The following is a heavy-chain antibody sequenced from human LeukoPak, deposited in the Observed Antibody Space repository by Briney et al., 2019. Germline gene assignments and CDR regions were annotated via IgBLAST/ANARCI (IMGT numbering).Heavy chain of an antibody. J-gene: IGHJ4*02. Sequence: VKVSCKASEGTFSSYAISWVRQAPGQGLEWMGRIIPILGIANYAQKFQGRVTMTRDTSMSTAYMELNSLGSEDTAIYYCARGLGDYNTDWFPVSGYWGQGTPVTVSS. CDR1: EGTFSSYA. V-gene: IGHV1-69*04. D-gene: IGHD3-9*01. CDR3: ARGLGDYNTDWFPVSGY. CDR2: IIPILGIA.